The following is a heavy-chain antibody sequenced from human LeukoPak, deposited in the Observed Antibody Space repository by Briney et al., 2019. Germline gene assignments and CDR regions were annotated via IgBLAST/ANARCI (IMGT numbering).Heavy chain of an antibody. CDR3: ARDAYYYDSSGYSPSFDY. Sequence: GRSLRLSCAASGFTFSTYGMHWVRQAPGKGLEWVAVIWNDGSNKYYADSVKGRFTISRDNSKNTLYLQMNSLRAEDTAVYYCARDAYYYDSSGYSPSFDYWGQGTLVTVSS. V-gene: IGHV3-33*01. CDR1: GFTFSTYG. D-gene: IGHD3-22*01. J-gene: IGHJ4*02. CDR2: IWNDGSNK.